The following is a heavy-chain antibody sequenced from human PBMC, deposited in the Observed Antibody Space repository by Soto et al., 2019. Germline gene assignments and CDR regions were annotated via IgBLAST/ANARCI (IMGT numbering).Heavy chain of an antibody. D-gene: IGHD3-10*01. Sequence: SETLSLTCTVSGGSISSGDYYWSWIRQPPGKGLEWIGYIYYSGSTYYNPSLKSRVTISVDTSKNQFSLKLSSVTAADTAVYYCARGGEAAHAFDIWGQGTLVTVSS. J-gene: IGHJ3*02. V-gene: IGHV4-30-4*01. CDR2: IYYSGST. CDR1: GGSISSGDYY. CDR3: ARGGEAAHAFDI.